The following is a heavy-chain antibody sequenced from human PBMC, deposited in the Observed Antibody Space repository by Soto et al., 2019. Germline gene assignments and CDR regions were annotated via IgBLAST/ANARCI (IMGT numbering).Heavy chain of an antibody. Sequence: SETLSLTCAVSGGSISRGGYSWSWIRQPPGKGLEWIGYIYHSGSTYYNPSLKSRVTISVDRSKNQFSLKLSSVTAADTAVYYCARRWGYSFDYWGQGTLVTVSS. V-gene: IGHV4-30-2*01. J-gene: IGHJ4*02. CDR2: IYHSGST. D-gene: IGHD7-27*01. CDR3: ARRWGYSFDY. CDR1: GGSISRGGYS.